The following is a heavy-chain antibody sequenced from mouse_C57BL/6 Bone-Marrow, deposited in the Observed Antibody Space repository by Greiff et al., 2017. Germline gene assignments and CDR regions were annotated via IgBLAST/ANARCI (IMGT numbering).Heavy chain of an antibody. V-gene: IGHV1-69*01. Sequence: QVQLQQPGAELVMPGASVKLSCKASGYTFTSYWMHWVKQRPGQGLEWIGEIDPSDSYTNYNHKFKGKSTLTVDKSSSTAYMQLRSLTSEDSAVYYCARTADYEYDGTGFAYWGQGTLVTVSA. CDR1: GYTFTSYW. CDR3: ARTADYEYDGTGFAY. D-gene: IGHD2-4*01. CDR2: IDPSDSYT. J-gene: IGHJ3*01.